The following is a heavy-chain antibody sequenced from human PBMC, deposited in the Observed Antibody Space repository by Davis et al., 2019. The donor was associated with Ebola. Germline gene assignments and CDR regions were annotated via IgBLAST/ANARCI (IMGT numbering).Heavy chain of an antibody. CDR1: GFTFSSYA. CDR2: ISYDGSNK. CDR3: ARPYSSGWVGYFDY. Sequence: PGGSLRLSCAASGFTFSSYAMHWVRQAPGKGLEWVAVISYDGSNKYYADSVKGRFTISRDNSKNTLYLQMNSLRAEDTAVYYCARPYSSGWVGYFDYWGQGTLVTVSS. J-gene: IGHJ4*02. V-gene: IGHV3-30-3*01. D-gene: IGHD6-19*01.